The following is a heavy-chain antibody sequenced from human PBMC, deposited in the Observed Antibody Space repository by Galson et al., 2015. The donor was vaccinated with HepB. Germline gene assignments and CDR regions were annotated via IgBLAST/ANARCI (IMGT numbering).Heavy chain of an antibody. Sequence: SLRLSCAASGFTFSDSFMSWIRQAPGKGLEWLSYISSSGSILYYADSVKGRFTVSRDNSKSVLYLQMDSLSAEDTAVYYCVRDYSYSVYSYGMDVWGQGTTVTVSS. V-gene: IGHV3-11*04. CDR3: VRDYSYSVYSYGMDV. J-gene: IGHJ6*02. CDR2: ISSSGSIL. D-gene: IGHD5/OR15-5a*01. CDR1: GFTFSDSF.